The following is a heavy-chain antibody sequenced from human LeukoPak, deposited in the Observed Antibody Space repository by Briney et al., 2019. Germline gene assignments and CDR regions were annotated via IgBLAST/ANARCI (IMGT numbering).Heavy chain of an antibody. V-gene: IGHV3-30*18. CDR2: ISYDGSNK. CDR3: AKEGTPFDMPTFDY. J-gene: IGHJ4*02. Sequence: GGSLRLSCAASGFTFSSYGMHWVRQAPGKGLEWVAVISYDGSNKYYADSVKGRFTISRDNSKNTLYLQMNSLRAEDTAVYYCAKEGTPFDMPTFDYWGQGTLVTVSS. D-gene: IGHD2-2*01. CDR1: GFTFSSYG.